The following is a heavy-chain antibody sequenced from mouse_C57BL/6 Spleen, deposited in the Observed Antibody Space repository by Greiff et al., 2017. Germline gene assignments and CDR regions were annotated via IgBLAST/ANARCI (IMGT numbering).Heavy chain of an antibody. V-gene: IGHV6-6*01. CDR2: IRNKANNHAT. Sequence: EVKLVESGGGLVQPGGSMKLSCAASGFTFSDAWMDWVRQSPEKGLEWVAEIRNKANNHATYYAESVKGRFTISRDDSKSSVYLQMNSLRAEDTGIYYCTRAWTSYYFDYWGQGTTLTVSS. CDR3: TRAWTSYYFDY. CDR1: GFTFSDAW. J-gene: IGHJ2*01.